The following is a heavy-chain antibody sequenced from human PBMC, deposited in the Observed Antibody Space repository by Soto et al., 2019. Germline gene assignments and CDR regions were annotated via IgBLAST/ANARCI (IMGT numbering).Heavy chain of an antibody. CDR3: TRHRVQSSSWYSNDAFDI. CDR1: GFTFSGAA. J-gene: IGHJ3*02. Sequence: EVQLVESGGGLVQPGGSLKLSCAASGFTFSGAAMHWVRQASGKGLEWVGRIRSKANSYATAYASSVKGRCTISRDDSNNTAYQHINRLKTKDTAVYYCTRHRVQSSSWYSNDAFDIWGQGPMVTVSS. D-gene: IGHD6-13*01. V-gene: IGHV3-73*02. CDR2: IRSKANSYAT.